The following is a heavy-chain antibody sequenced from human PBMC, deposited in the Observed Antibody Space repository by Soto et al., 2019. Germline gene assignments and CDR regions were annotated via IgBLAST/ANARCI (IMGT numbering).Heavy chain of an antibody. J-gene: IGHJ4*02. V-gene: IGHV1-69*02. D-gene: IGHD2-2*02. CDR2: IIPILGIA. CDR1: GGTFSSYT. CDR3: AMEYCSSTSCDRDY. Sequence: QVQLVQSGAEVKKPGSSVKVSCKASGGTFSSYTISWVRQAPGQGLEWMGRIIPILGIANYAQKFQGRVTITADKAAGTAYMGQGSLRSEDTAVYYCAMEYCSSTSCDRDYWGEGTLVTVSS.